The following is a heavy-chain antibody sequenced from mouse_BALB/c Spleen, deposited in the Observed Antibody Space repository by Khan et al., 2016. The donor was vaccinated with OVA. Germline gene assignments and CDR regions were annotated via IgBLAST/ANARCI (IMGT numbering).Heavy chain of an antibody. CDR1: GFSLTTYG. Sequence: VQLQESGPGLVAPSQSLSITCTVSGFSLTTYGVNWIRQPPGKGLEWLGVIWGDGNTNYHSALISRLSISKDNSKSQVFLKLNSLQTDDTATYYCAKWGDGSTYAMDYWGQGTSVTVSS. D-gene: IGHD2-3*01. V-gene: IGHV2-3*01. CDR2: IWGDGNT. J-gene: IGHJ4*01. CDR3: AKWGDGSTYAMDY.